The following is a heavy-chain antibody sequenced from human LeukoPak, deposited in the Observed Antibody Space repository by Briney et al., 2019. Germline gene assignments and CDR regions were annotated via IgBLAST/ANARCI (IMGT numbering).Heavy chain of an antibody. Sequence: ASVKVSCKASGGTFSSYAISWVRQAPGQGLEWMGGIIPIFGTANYAQKFQGRVTITADKSTSTAYMELSSLRSEDTAVYYCARNRLSRQFDYWGQGTLVTVSS. J-gene: IGHJ4*02. CDR3: ARNRLSRQFDY. CDR2: IIPIFGTA. V-gene: IGHV1-69*06. CDR1: GGTFSSYA. D-gene: IGHD2-8*01.